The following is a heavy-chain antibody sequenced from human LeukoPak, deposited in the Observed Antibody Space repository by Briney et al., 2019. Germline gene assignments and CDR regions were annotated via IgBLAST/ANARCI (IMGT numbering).Heavy chain of an antibody. D-gene: IGHD6-6*01. CDR1: GFTFSTYS. V-gene: IGHV3-21*04. CDR3: AKYPGAARDYFDY. J-gene: IGHJ4*02. CDR2: IPTTSTYM. Sequence: GGSLRLSCAASGFTFSTYSMNWVRQAPGKGLEWVSFIPTTSTYMYYADSVKGRFTISRDNSKNTLYLQMNSLRAEDTAVYYCAKYPGAARDYFDYWGQGTLVSVSS.